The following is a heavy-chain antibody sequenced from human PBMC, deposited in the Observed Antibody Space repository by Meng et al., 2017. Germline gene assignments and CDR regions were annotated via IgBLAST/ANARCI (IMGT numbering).Heavy chain of an antibody. CDR2: TYYRSKWYN. CDR3: ARAVAGTDFDY. V-gene: IGHV6-1*01. Sequence: LRLSCAISGDSFSSNSAAWNCIRQSPSRGLEWLGRTYYRSKWYNDYAVSVKSRITINPDTSKNQLYLQLNSVTPEDTAVYFCARAVAGTDFDYWGQGTLVTVSS. CDR1: GDSFSSNSAA. D-gene: IGHD6-19*01. J-gene: IGHJ4*02.